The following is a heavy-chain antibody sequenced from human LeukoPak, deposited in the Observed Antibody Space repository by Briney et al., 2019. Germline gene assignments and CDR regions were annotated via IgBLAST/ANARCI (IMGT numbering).Heavy chain of an antibody. D-gene: IGHD3-22*01. CDR2: INHSGST. V-gene: IGHV4-34*01. CDR3: ARQESSGFLIDY. Sequence: SETLSLTCAVYGGSFSGYYWSWIRQPPGKGLEWIGEINHSGSTNYNPSLKSRVTISVDTSKNQFSLKLSPVTAADTAVYYCARQESSGFLIDYWGQGTLVTVSS. CDR1: GGSFSGYY. J-gene: IGHJ4*02.